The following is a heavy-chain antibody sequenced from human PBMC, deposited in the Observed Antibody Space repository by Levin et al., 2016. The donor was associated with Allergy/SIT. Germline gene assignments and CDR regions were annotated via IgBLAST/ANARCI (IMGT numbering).Heavy chain of an antibody. CDR1: GFTFNTYG. CDR3: ARYCDSNTCSLH. V-gene: IGHV3-23*01. CDR2: ISGSGAST. Sequence: GESLKISCKASGFTFNTYGMSWVRQAPGKGLDWVSSISGSGASTYYADSVKGRFSISRDNSQNTLYLQMNSLRAEDTAVYYCARYCDSNTCSLHWGQGTLVTVSS. J-gene: IGHJ4*02. D-gene: IGHD2/OR15-2a*01.